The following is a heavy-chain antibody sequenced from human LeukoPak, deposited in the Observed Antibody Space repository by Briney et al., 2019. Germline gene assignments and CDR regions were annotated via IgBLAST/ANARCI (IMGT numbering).Heavy chain of an antibody. D-gene: IGHD3-10*01. Sequence: SETLSLTCAVYGGSFSGYYWSWIRQPPGKGLEWIGEINHSGSTNYNPSLKSRVTISVDTSKNQFSLKLSSVTAADTAVYYCARVGHITIVRGVLYYFDYWGQGTLVTVSS. V-gene: IGHV4-34*01. J-gene: IGHJ4*02. CDR3: ARVGHITIVRGVLYYFDY. CDR1: GGSFSGYY. CDR2: INHSGST.